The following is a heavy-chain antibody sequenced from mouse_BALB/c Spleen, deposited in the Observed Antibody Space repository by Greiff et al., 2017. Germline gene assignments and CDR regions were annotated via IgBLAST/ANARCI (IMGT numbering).Heavy chain of an antibody. CDR3: AGDYYGNFAY. V-gene: IGHV5-4*02. CDR1: GFTFSDYY. D-gene: IGHD2-1*01. CDR2: ISDGGSYT. Sequence: EVMLVESGGGLVKPGGSLKLSCAASGFTFSDYYMYWVRQTPEKRLEWVATISDGGSYTYYPDSVKGRFTISRDNAKNNLYLQMSSLKSEDTAMYYCAGDYYGNFAYWGQGTLVTVSA. J-gene: IGHJ3*01.